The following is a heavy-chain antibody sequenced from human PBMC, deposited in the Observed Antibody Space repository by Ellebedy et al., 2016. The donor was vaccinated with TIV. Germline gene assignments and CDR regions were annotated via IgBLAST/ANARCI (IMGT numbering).Heavy chain of an antibody. CDR2: LSNRSSYI. CDR3: ARVLWFGELSSSVFHY. V-gene: IGHV3-21*01. J-gene: IGHJ4*02. CDR1: GFTFSSYS. D-gene: IGHD3-10*01. Sequence: GESLKISCAASGFTFSSYSMNWVRHAPGKVLEWVSFLSNRSSYIYYADSVKGRFTISRDNAKNSLYLQMNSLRGEDTAVDYCARVLWFGELSSSVFHYWGQGTLVTVSS.